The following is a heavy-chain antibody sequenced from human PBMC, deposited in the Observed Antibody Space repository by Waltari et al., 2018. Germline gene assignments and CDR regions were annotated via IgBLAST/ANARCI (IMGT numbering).Heavy chain of an antibody. V-gene: IGHV1-8*01. CDR2: MNPNSGNT. J-gene: IGHJ4*02. CDR3: ARSAGIAARQSLGY. CDR1: GYTFTSYD. Sequence: QVQLVQSGAEVKKTGASVKVSCKASGYTFTSYDINWVRPATGQGLEWMGWMNPNSGNTGYAQKFQGRVTMTRNTSISTAYMELSSLRSEDTAVYYCARSAGIAARQSLGYWGQGTLVTVSS. D-gene: IGHD6-6*01.